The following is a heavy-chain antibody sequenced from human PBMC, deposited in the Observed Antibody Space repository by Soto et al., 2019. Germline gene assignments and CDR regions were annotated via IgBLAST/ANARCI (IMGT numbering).Heavy chain of an antibody. D-gene: IGHD3-10*01. Sequence: SETLSLTCSVSGGSISSYYWSWIRQPAGKGLEWIGRIYTSGSTNYNPSLKSRVTMSVDTSKNQFSLKLSSVTAADTAVYYCARDPYGGNYYYYGMDVWGQGTTVTVSS. J-gene: IGHJ6*02. CDR2: IYTSGST. V-gene: IGHV4-4*07. CDR3: ARDPYGGNYYYYGMDV. CDR1: GGSISSYY.